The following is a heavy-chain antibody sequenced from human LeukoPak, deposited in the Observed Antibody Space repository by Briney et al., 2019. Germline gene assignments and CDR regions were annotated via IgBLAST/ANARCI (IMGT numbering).Heavy chain of an antibody. CDR3: ARGSSGWYYFDY. CDR1: GGSFSSYY. Sequence: ASETLSLTCTVSGGSFSSYYWSWIRQPAGKGLEWIGRIYTSGSTNYNSSLKSRVTMSVDTSNNQFSLQLNSVTPEDTAVYYCARGSSGWYYFDYWGQGTLVTVSS. D-gene: IGHD6-19*01. V-gene: IGHV4-4*07. CDR2: IYTSGST. J-gene: IGHJ4*02.